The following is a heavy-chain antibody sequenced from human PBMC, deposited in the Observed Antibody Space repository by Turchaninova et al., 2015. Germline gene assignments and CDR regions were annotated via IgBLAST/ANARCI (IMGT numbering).Heavy chain of an antibody. V-gene: IGHV4-34*01. CDR2: IIQSGST. CDR3: ARGRRYYDSSGPIDP. Sequence: QVPLQQWGAGLFKPSETLSLTRAVYDWSCSGHYWSWIRQPPGKGLEWIGEIIQSGSTNYNPSLKSRVTISVDTSKKQFSLKLNSVTAADTAVYYCARGRRYYDSSGPIDPWGQGTQVTVSS. D-gene: IGHD3-22*01. CDR1: DWSCSGHY. J-gene: IGHJ5*02.